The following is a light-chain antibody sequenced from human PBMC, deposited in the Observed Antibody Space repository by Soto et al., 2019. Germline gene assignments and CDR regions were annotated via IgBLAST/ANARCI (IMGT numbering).Light chain of an antibody. Sequence: EIVLTQSPGTLSLSPGERATLSCRASQRVSSSYVAWYQQKPGQAPRLLIYGASSRATGIPDRFSGSGSGTDFTLTISRLEPEDFAVYYCQQYDASLYTFGQGTKLEIK. CDR1: QRVSSSY. V-gene: IGKV3-20*01. CDR3: QQYDASLYT. J-gene: IGKJ2*01. CDR2: GAS.